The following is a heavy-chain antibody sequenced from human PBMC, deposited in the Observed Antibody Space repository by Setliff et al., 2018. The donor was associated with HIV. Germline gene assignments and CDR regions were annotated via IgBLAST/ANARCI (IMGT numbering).Heavy chain of an antibody. D-gene: IGHD1-26*01. J-gene: IGHJ4*02. V-gene: IGHV4-38-2*01. Sequence: SETLSLTCVVSGYSISSGYYWAWIRQPPGEGLEWIGYIFYSGSTNYNTSLKSRVTISVDTSKNQFSLKLSSVTAADTAVYYCARAPPYKWEPSQDYWGQGTLVTVSS. CDR1: GYSISSGYY. CDR2: IFYSGST. CDR3: ARAPPYKWEPSQDY.